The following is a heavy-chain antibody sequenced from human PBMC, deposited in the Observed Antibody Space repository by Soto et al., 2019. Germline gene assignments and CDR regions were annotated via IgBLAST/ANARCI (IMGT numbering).Heavy chain of an antibody. V-gene: IGHV1-69*13. CDR1: GGTFSSYA. D-gene: IGHD3-16*01. Sequence: ASVKVSCKASGGTFSSYAISWVRQAPGQGLEWMGGIIPIFGTANYAQKFQGRVTITADESTSTAYMELSSLRSEDTAVYYCARMGDYYYYGLDFWGQGTTVTVSS. CDR2: IIPIFGTA. J-gene: IGHJ6*02. CDR3: ARMGDYYYYGLDF.